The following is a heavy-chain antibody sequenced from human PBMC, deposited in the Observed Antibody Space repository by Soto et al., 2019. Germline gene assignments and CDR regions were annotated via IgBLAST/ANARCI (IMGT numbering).Heavy chain of an antibody. CDR2: ISGSGGST. Sequence: EVQLLESGGGLVQPGGSLRLSCAASGFTFSSYAMSWVRQAPGKGLEWVSAISGSGGSTYYADSVKGRFTISRDNSKNTLYLQMNSLIAEDTAVYYCAKDGYCSGGSCYIFDYWGQGTLVTVSS. J-gene: IGHJ4*02. V-gene: IGHV3-23*01. D-gene: IGHD2-15*01. CDR3: AKDGYCSGGSCYIFDY. CDR1: GFTFSSYA.